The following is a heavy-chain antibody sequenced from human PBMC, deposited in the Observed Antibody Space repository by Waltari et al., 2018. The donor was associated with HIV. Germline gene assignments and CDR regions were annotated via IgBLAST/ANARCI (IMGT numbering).Heavy chain of an antibody. CDR2: IRRASNEK. CDR3: VRDDPGYGPIDY. V-gene: IGHV3-21*04. CDR1: GFEFRHYS. J-gene: IGHJ4*01. D-gene: IGHD3-10*01. Sequence: VYLVESGGGVVKTGGSIRLTCEASGFEFRHYSFNWVRQSPARGVEWVASIRRASNEKHYGDSVRGRFVISRDESERSVYLQMDSLREEDTATYFCVRDDPGYGPIDYWGQGTLVTV.